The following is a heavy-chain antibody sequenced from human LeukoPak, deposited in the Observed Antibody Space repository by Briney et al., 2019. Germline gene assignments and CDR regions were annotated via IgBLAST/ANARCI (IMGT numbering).Heavy chain of an antibody. Sequence: SQTLSLTCAVYGGSFSGYYWSWIRQPPGKGLEWIGEINHSGSTNYNPSLKSRVTISVDTSKNQFSLKLSSVTAADTAVYYCARSPRAVVTHWGQGTLVTVSS. V-gene: IGHV4-34*01. CDR3: ARSPRAVVTH. D-gene: IGHD4-23*01. CDR1: GGSFSGYY. J-gene: IGHJ4*02. CDR2: INHSGST.